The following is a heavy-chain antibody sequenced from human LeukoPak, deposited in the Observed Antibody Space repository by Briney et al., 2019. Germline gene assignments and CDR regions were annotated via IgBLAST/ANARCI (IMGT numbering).Heavy chain of an antibody. CDR1: GFTFSSYS. J-gene: IGHJ4*02. Sequence: GSLRLSCAATGFTFSSYSMNWVRQPPGKGLEWIGEINHSGSTNYNPSLKSRVTISVDTSKNQFSLKLSSVTAADTAVYYCARAQRYCSSTSCRYFDYWGQGTLVTVSS. CDR3: ARAQRYCSSTSCRYFDY. V-gene: IGHV4-34*01. CDR2: INHSGST. D-gene: IGHD2-2*01.